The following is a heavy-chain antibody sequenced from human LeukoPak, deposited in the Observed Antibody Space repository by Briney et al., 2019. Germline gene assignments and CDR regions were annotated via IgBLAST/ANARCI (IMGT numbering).Heavy chain of an antibody. Sequence: SETLSLTCAVYGGSFSGYYWSWIRQPPGKGLEWIGEINHSGSTNYNPSLKSRVTISVDTSKNQFSLKLSSVTAADTAVYYCARVWGYYDSSGYFNYWGQGTLVTVSS. CDR2: INHSGST. CDR3: ARVWGYYDSSGYFNY. D-gene: IGHD3-22*01. V-gene: IGHV4-34*01. J-gene: IGHJ4*02. CDR1: GGSFSGYY.